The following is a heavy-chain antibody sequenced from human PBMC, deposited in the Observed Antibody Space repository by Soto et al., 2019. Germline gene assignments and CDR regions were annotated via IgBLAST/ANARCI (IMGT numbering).Heavy chain of an antibody. CDR1: GFAFHTYD. CDR3: AKHWGTPAPDDY. J-gene: IGHJ4*02. V-gene: IGHV3-23*01. CDR2: MISNRGSP. Sequence: EVHLLESGGGLVQPGGSLTLSCAGSGFAFHTYDMTWVRQAPGKGLEWVSMISNRGSPYYSGSVRGRFTISRDNSNSILCLQMNSLRADDTAIYFCAKHWGTPAPDDYWGQGTLVTVSS. D-gene: IGHD6-13*01.